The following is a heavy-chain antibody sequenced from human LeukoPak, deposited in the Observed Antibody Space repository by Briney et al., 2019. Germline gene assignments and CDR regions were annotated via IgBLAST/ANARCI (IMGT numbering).Heavy chain of an antibody. Sequence: GGSLRLSCAASGFTFSTYAMSWVRQAPGKGLEWVSGISGSGGSTYYADSVKGRFTISRDNSKNTLYLQMNSLRAEDTAVYYCAKDVYGDYGGPDYWGQGTLVTVSS. CDR1: GFTFSTYA. J-gene: IGHJ4*02. V-gene: IGHV3-23*01. D-gene: IGHD4-17*01. CDR2: ISGSGGST. CDR3: AKDVYGDYGGPDY.